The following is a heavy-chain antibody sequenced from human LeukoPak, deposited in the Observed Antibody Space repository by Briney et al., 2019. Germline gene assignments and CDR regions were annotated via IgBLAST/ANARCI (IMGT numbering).Heavy chain of an antibody. CDR1: GFTFSSYA. V-gene: IGHV3-23*01. J-gene: IGHJ4*02. CDR3: AKDQKYSYGPGAADY. D-gene: IGHD5-18*01. CDR2: ISGSGGST. Sequence: GGSLRLSCAASGFTFSSYAMSWVRQAPGKGLEWVSAISGSGGSTYYADSVKGRFTISRDNSKNTLYLQMNSLRAEDTAVYYCAKDQKYSYGPGAADYWGQGTLVTVSS.